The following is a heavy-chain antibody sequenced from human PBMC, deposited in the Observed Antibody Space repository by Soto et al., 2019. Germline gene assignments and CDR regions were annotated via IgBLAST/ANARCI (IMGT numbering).Heavy chain of an antibody. CDR2: ISHSGIT. V-gene: IGHV4-4*02. D-gene: IGHD3-10*01. CDR1: GGSITSANW. J-gene: IGHJ4*02. CDR3: ARVLRGVIPDY. Sequence: SETLSLTCAVSGGSITSANWWTWVRQPPGGGLEWIGEISHSGITNYKASLKSRVTMSVDKTKNDLSLKLTSVTAAATAVYYCARVLRGVIPDYWGQGTLVTVSS.